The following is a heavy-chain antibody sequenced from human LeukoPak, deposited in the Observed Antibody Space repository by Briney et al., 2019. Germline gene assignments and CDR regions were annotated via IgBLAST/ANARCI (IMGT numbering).Heavy chain of an antibody. J-gene: IGHJ4*02. Sequence: GRSLRLSCAVSGFTFSSYAMSWVRQAPGEGLEWVSAISGSGGSTYYADSVKGRFTISRDSAKNSLYLQMNSLRAEDTAVYYCARGPYSSNWYVDYWGQGTLVSVAS. CDR1: GFTFSSYA. V-gene: IGHV3-23*01. CDR3: ARGPYSSNWYVDY. CDR2: ISGSGGST. D-gene: IGHD6-13*01.